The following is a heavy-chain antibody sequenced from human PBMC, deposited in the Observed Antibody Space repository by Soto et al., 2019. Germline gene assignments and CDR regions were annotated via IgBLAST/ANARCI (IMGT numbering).Heavy chain of an antibody. CDR1: GFTFSSYW. V-gene: IGHV3-7*03. J-gene: IGHJ6*02. CDR2: IKQDGSEK. CDR3: ARDRQLRCHYYYGMDV. Sequence: EVQLVESGGGLVQPGGSLRLSCAASGFTFSSYWMSWVRQAPGKGLEWVANIKQDGSEKYYVDSVKGRFTISRDNAKNSLYLQMNSLRAEDTAVYYCARDRQLRCHYYYGMDVWGQGTTVTVSS. D-gene: IGHD2-2*01.